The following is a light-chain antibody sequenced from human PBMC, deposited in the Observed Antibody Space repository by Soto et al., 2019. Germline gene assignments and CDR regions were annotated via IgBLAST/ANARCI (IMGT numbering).Light chain of an antibody. Sequence: EIVMTQSPATLSVSPGVRATLSCRASQSISSKLAWYQQKPGQPPRLLIYGASTRATGVPARFSGSGYGTEFPHTISSLQSEDFGVYYCQQYKDWPVFTFGPGTAVDI. CDR1: QSISSK. J-gene: IGKJ3*01. CDR3: QQYKDWPVFT. V-gene: IGKV3-15*01. CDR2: GAS.